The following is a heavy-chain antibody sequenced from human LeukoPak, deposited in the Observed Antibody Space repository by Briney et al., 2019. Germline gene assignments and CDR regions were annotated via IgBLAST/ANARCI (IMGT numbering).Heavy chain of an antibody. Sequence: GGSLRLSCAASGFTFSSYWMHWVRQAPGKGLVWVSRINSDGSSTSYADSVKGRFTISRDNAKNTLYLQMNSLRAEDTAVYYCAREWDTAMVTGLDYWGQGTLVTVSS. CDR2: INSDGSST. CDR1: GFTFSSYW. CDR3: AREWDTAMVTGLDY. J-gene: IGHJ4*02. D-gene: IGHD5-18*01. V-gene: IGHV3-74*01.